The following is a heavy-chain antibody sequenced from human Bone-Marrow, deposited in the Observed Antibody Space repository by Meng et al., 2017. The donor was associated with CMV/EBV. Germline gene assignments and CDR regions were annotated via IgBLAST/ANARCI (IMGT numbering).Heavy chain of an antibody. J-gene: IGHJ4*02. CDR2: IYRGGDGT. CDR1: GFTFSTYT. Sequence: GGSLRLSCAASGFTFSTYTLSWVRQAPGKGLEWVSVIYRGGDGTDYADSVKGRFTVSRDDSKNTLYLQMSSLRADDTAVYYCAKGKTGDYWGQGTLVTFSS. CDR3: AKGKTGDY. V-gene: IGHV3-23*03.